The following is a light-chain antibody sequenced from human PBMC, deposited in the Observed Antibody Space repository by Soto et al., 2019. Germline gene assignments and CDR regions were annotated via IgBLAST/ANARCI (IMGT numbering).Light chain of an antibody. Sequence: QSVLTQTPSASGTPGQRVTISCSGSISNIGSNSVSWYRHLPGTAPKLLMYYNDQRPSGVPDRFSGSKSGTSASLAISGLQSEDEADYDCAAWDDRLRGLVLGGGTKVTVL. CDR3: AAWDDRLRGLV. CDR1: ISNIGSNS. J-gene: IGLJ3*02. V-gene: IGLV1-44*01. CDR2: YND.